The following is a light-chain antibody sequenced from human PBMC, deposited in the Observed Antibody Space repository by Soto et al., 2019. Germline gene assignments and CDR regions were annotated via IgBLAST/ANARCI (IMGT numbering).Light chain of an antibody. J-gene: IGLJ2*01. CDR3: CSYAGTYTVI. CDR2: EVS. V-gene: IGLV2-23*02. Sequence: QSALTQPASVSGSPGQSITFSCTGTSSDVGTYNLVSWYQQHPGKAPKLMISEVSKRPSGVSNRFSGSKSGNTASLTISGLQAEDEADYFCCSYAGTYTVIFGGGTKVTVL. CDR1: SSDVGTYNL.